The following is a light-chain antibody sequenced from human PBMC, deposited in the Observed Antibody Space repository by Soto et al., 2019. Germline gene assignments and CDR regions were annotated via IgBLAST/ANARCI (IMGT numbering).Light chain of an antibody. J-gene: IGKJ5*01. CDR1: QSVSSH. CDR2: DAS. CDR3: QQGGNWPLT. V-gene: IGKV3-11*01. Sequence: EIVLTQSPATLSLSPGERATFSCRASQSVSSHLAWYQQKRGQAPRLLIYDASSRASGIPARFSGSGSGTDFTLTISSLEPEDFAVYYCQQGGNWPLTVGQGTRLEIK.